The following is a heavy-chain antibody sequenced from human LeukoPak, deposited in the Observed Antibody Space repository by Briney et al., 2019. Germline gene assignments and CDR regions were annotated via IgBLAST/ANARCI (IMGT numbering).Heavy chain of an antibody. J-gene: IGHJ4*02. D-gene: IGHD4-17*01. CDR2: ISSRSSSI. Sequence: PGGSLRLSCAASGFTFSSYSMNWVRQAPGKGLEWVSYISSRSSSIYYADSVKGRFTLSRDNAKNSLYLQMNSLRDEDTAVYYCARGDYGDRDLDYWGQGTWSPSPQ. V-gene: IGHV3-48*02. CDR1: GFTFSSYS. CDR3: ARGDYGDRDLDY.